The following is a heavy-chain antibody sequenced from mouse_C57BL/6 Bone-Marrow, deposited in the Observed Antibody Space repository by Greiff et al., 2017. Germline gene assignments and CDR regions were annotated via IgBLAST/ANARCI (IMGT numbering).Heavy chain of an antibody. D-gene: IGHD1-1*01. Sequence: QVQLQQPGAELVMPGASVKLSCKASGYTFTSYWMHWVKQRPGQGLEWIGEIDPSDSYTNYNQKFKGKFTLTVDKSSSTAYMQLSSLTSEDSAVYYCARPYYYGSSQSRFAYWGQGTLVTVSA. J-gene: IGHJ3*01. CDR3: ARPYYYGSSQSRFAY. V-gene: IGHV1-69*01. CDR2: IDPSDSYT. CDR1: GYTFTSYW.